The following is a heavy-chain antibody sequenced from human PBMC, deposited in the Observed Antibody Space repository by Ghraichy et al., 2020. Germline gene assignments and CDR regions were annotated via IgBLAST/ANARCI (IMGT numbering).Heavy chain of an antibody. Sequence: LSLTCAASGFTFSSYAMSWVRQAPGKGLEWVSAISGSGGSTYYADSVKGRFTISRDNSKNTLYLQMNSLRAEDTAVYYCAKVLLSTVTTGYFDYWGQGTLVTVSS. CDR1: GFTFSSYA. V-gene: IGHV3-23*01. D-gene: IGHD4-17*01. CDR2: ISGSGGST. CDR3: AKVLLSTVTTGYFDY. J-gene: IGHJ4*02.